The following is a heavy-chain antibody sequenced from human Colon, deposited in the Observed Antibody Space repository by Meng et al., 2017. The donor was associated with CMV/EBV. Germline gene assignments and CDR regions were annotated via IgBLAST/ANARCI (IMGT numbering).Heavy chain of an antibody. CDR2: ISYNGGDE. D-gene: IGHD1-1*01. J-gene: IGHJ6*02. V-gene: IGHV3-30*03. CDR3: ARAASVAVIYNPGLDV. CDR1: GSTFSIYG. Sequence: GGSLRLSCESSGSTFSIYGMHWVRQAPGKGLEWVAAISYNGGDEYYADSVKGRFTVSRDNSKNTLYLQMNSLRREDTAVYYCARAASVAVIYNPGLDVWGLGTTVTVSS.